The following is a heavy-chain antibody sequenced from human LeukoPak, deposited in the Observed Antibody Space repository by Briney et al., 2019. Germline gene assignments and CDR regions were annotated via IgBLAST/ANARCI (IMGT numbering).Heavy chain of an antibody. Sequence: SETLSLTCAVYGGSFSGYYWSWIRQPPGKGLEWIGEINHRGSTKYNPSLKSRVTISVDTSKNQFSLKLSSVTAADTAVYYCARDDFWSGYPYYYYYYMDVWGKGTTVTVSS. CDR1: GGSFSGYY. J-gene: IGHJ6*03. V-gene: IGHV4-34*01. CDR2: INHRGST. CDR3: ARDDFWSGYPYYYYYYMDV. D-gene: IGHD3-3*01.